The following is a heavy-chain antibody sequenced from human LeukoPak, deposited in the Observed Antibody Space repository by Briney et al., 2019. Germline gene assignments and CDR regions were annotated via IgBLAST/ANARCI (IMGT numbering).Heavy chain of an antibody. CDR3: ARDHLYCSGGSCYFGGYYFDY. V-gene: IGHV3-21*01. CDR1: GFTFSSYS. D-gene: IGHD2-15*01. CDR2: ISSSSSYI. Sequence: PGGSLRLSCAASGFTFSSYSMNWVRQAPGKGLEWVSSISSSSSYIYYADSVKGRFTISRDNAKNSLYLQMNSLRAEDTAVYYCARDHLYCSGGSCYFGGYYFDYWGQGTLVTVSS. J-gene: IGHJ4*02.